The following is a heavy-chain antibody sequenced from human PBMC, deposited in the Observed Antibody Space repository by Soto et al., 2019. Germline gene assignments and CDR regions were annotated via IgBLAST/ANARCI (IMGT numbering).Heavy chain of an antibody. CDR2: IIPIFGTA. J-gene: IGHJ5*02. CDR1: GGTFSSYA. Sequence: ASVKVSCKASGGTFSSYAISWVRQAPGQGLEWMGGIIPIFGTANYAQKFQGRVTITADESTSTAYMELSSLRSEDTAVYYCARDPETVAGPKTGNWYSESGWFDPWGQGTLVTVSS. D-gene: IGHD6-19*01. V-gene: IGHV1-69*13. CDR3: ARDPETVAGPKTGNWYSESGWFDP.